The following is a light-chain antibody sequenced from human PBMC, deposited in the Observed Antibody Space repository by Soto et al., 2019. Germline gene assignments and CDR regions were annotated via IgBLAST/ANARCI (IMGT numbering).Light chain of an antibody. CDR3: ATWDASLTAGV. V-gene: IGLV1-51*01. CDR2: DNN. CDR1: SSNIGNNY. Sequence: QSVLTQPPSMSAAPGQKVTISCSGSSSNIGNNYVSWYQQLPGTAPKLLIYDNNKRPSGIPDRFSGSKSGTSATLGITGLQTGDEADYYCATWDASLTAGVFGGGTKVTVL. J-gene: IGLJ3*02.